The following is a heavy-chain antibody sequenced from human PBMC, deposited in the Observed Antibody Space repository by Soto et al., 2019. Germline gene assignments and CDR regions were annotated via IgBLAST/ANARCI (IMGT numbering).Heavy chain of an antibody. J-gene: IGHJ4*02. CDR2: IYYSGST. D-gene: IGHD3-3*01. V-gene: IGHV4-39*01. CDR1: GGSISSSSYY. Sequence: SETLSLTCTVSGGSISSSSYYWGWIRQPPGKGLEWIGSIYYSGSTYYNPSLKSRVTISVDTSKNQFSLKLSSVTAADTAVYYCATGVRFLEWSSDYWGQGTLVTVSS. CDR3: ATGVRFLEWSSDY.